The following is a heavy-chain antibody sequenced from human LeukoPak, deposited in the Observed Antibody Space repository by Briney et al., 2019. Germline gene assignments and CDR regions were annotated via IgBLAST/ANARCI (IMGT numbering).Heavy chain of an antibody. D-gene: IGHD2-15*01. CDR3: ARDSRVVVAATDY. J-gene: IGHJ4*02. CDR2: IKQDGSEK. Sequence: PGGTLRLSCAASGFTFSSYWMSWVRQAPGKGLEWVANIKQDGSEKYYVDHVKGRFTISRDNAKNSLYLQMNRLRAEDTAVYYCARDSRVVVAATDYWGQGTLVTVSS. CDR1: GFTFSSYW. V-gene: IGHV3-7*01.